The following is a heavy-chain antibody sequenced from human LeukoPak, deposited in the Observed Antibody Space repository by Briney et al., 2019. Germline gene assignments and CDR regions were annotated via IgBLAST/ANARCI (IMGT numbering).Heavy chain of an antibody. D-gene: IGHD3-10*01. V-gene: IGHV4-59*08. CDR3: ASARWVRGVMDV. J-gene: IGHJ6*02. CDR1: GASISSYY. Sequence: SETLSLTCTVSGASISSYYWSWIRQPPGKELEWIGYIYYTGSTDYNPSLKSRVTMSVDTSKNQFSLKLSSVTAADTAVYYCASARWVRGVMDVWGQGTTVTVSS. CDR2: IYYTGST.